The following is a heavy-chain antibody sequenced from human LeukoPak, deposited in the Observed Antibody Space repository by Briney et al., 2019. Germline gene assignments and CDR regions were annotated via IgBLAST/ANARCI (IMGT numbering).Heavy chain of an antibody. Sequence: SETLSLTCTVSGGSISSYYWSWIRQPPGKGLEWIGYIYYSGSTNYNPSLKSRVTISVDTSKNQFSLKLSSVTAADTAVYYCASYSEMATYFDYWGQGTLVTVSS. CDR3: ASYSEMATYFDY. J-gene: IGHJ4*02. CDR2: IYYSGST. V-gene: IGHV4-59*01. D-gene: IGHD5-24*01. CDR1: GGSISSYY.